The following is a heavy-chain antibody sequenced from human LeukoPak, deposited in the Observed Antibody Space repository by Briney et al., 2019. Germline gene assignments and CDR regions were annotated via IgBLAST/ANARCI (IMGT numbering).Heavy chain of an antibody. CDR2: ISAYNGNT. Sequence: ASVKVSCKASGYTFTSYGISWVRQAPGQGLEWMGWISAYNGNTNYAQKLQGRVTMTTDTSTSTAYMELSSLRSEDTAVYYCARVWGITMVRGAAYYFDYWGQGTLVTVSS. CDR1: GYTFTSYG. D-gene: IGHD3-10*01. J-gene: IGHJ4*02. V-gene: IGHV1-18*01. CDR3: ARVWGITMVRGAAYYFDY.